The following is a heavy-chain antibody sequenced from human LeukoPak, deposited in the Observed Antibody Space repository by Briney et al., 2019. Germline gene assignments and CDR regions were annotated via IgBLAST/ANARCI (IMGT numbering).Heavy chain of an antibody. CDR1: GGSISSGGYS. Sequence: TLSLTCAVSGGSISSGGYSWSWIRQPPGKGLEWIGYIYHSGSTYYNPSLKSRVTISVDTSKNQFSLKLSSVTAADTAVYYCARAPSRDSGYDHWGQGTLVTVSS. D-gene: IGHD5-12*01. V-gene: IGHV4-30-2*01. CDR2: IYHSGST. CDR3: ARAPSRDSGYDH. J-gene: IGHJ5*02.